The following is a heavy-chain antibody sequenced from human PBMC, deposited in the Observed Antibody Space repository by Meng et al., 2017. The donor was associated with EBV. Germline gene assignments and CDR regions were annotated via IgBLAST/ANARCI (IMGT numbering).Heavy chain of an antibody. D-gene: IGHD1-26*01. CDR1: GFSLSTSGVG. Sequence: QLTVKESCPTRVKPTQTLTLTCTFSGFSLSTSGVGVGWIRQPPGKALEWLALIYWDDDKRYSPSLKSRLTITKDTSKNQVVLTMTNMDPVDTATYYCAHSRVGATEFDYWGQGTRVTVSS. V-gene: IGHV2-5*02. J-gene: IGHJ4*02. CDR2: IYWDDDK. CDR3: AHSRVGATEFDY.